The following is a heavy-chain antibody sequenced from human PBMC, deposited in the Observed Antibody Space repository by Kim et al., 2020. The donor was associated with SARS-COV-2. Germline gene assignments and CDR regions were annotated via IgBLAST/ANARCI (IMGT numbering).Heavy chain of an antibody. Sequence: GGSLRLSCAASGFTFDDYAMHWVRQAPGKGLEWVSGISWNSGSIGYADSVKGRFTISRDNAKNSLYLQMNSLRAEDTALYYCAKIPFRVYYGVDVWCQGTAVTVSS. D-gene: IGHD2-2*02. CDR1: GFTFDDYA. CDR3: AKIPFRVYYGVDV. CDR2: ISWNSGSI. J-gene: IGHJ6*02. V-gene: IGHV3-9*01.